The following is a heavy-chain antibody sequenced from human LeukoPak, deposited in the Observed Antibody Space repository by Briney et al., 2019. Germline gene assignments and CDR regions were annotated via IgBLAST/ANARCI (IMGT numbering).Heavy chain of an antibody. Sequence: KPSETLSLTCAVYGGSFSGYYWSWIRQPPGKGLEWIGEINHSGSTNYNPSLKSRVTISVDTSKNQFSLKLSSVTAADTAVYYCARGALFYYYDGSGYYYNWFDPWGQGTLVTVSS. CDR1: GGSFSGYY. CDR3: ARGALFYYYDGSGYYYNWFDP. D-gene: IGHD3-22*01. CDR2: INHSGST. J-gene: IGHJ5*02. V-gene: IGHV4-34*01.